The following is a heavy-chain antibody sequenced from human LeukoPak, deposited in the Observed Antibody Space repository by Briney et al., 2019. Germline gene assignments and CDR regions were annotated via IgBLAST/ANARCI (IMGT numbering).Heavy chain of an antibody. Sequence: SVKVSCKASGGTFSSYAISWVRQAPGQGLEWMGGIIPIFGTANYAQKFQGRATITADESTSTAYMELSSLRSEDTAVYYCATFTPSMIVVSADAFDIWGQGTMVTVSS. J-gene: IGHJ3*02. D-gene: IGHD3-22*01. CDR1: GGTFSSYA. V-gene: IGHV1-69*13. CDR3: ATFTPSMIVVSADAFDI. CDR2: IIPIFGTA.